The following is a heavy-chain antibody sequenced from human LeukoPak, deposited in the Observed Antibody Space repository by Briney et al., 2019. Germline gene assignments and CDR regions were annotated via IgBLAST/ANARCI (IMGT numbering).Heavy chain of an antibody. CDR3: VRVPPGTTIYAY. D-gene: IGHD1-14*01. CDR2: MNPNNSGI. J-gene: IGHJ4*02. V-gene: IGHV1-8*01. Sequence: ASVKVSCTASGYTFTSYHINWVRQATGQGLEWVGWMNPNNSGIGYAQKFQGRVTMTRNTSIGTAYMELSSLRSEDTAIYYCVRVPPGTTIYAYWGQGTLVTVSS. CDR1: GYTFTSYH.